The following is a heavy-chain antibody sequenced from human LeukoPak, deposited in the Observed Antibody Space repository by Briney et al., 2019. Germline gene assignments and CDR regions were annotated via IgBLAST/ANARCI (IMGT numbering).Heavy chain of an antibody. CDR2: IRSKAYGGTT. V-gene: IGHV3-49*03. CDR1: GFTFGDYA. Sequence: GSLRLSCTASGFTFGDYAMSWFRQAPGKGLEWVGFIRSKAYGGTTEYAASVKGRFTISRDDSKSIAYLRMNSLKTEDTAVYYCTRLPLSGDFWSGYYYDAFDIWGQGTMVTVSS. D-gene: IGHD3-3*01. J-gene: IGHJ3*02. CDR3: TRLPLSGDFWSGYYYDAFDI.